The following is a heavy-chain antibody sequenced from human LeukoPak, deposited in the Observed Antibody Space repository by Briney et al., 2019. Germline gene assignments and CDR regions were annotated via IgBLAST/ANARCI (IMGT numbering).Heavy chain of an antibody. Sequence: ASVKVSCKASGYTFTSYCMHWVRQAPGQGLEWMGIINPSGGSTSYAQKFQGRVTMTRDMSTSTVYMELSSLRSEDTAVYYCAREELSVGSSGSYWGYNWFDPWGQGTLVTVSS. J-gene: IGHJ5*02. D-gene: IGHD1-26*01. CDR2: INPSGGST. V-gene: IGHV1-46*01. CDR3: AREELSVGSSGSYWGYNWFDP. CDR1: GYTFTSYC.